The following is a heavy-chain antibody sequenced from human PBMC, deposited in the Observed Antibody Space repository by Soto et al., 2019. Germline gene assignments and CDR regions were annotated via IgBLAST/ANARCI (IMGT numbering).Heavy chain of an antibody. CDR1: GFTFSSYA. J-gene: IGHJ5*02. V-gene: IGHV3-23*01. CDR2: ISGSGGST. CDR3: AKEGYSSGWGGDP. Sequence: GESLKISCAASGFTFSSYAMSWVRQAPGKGLEWVSAISGSGGSTYYADSVKGRFTISRDNSKNTLYLQMNSLRAEDTAVYYCAKEGYSSGWGGDPWGQGTLVTVSS. D-gene: IGHD6-19*01.